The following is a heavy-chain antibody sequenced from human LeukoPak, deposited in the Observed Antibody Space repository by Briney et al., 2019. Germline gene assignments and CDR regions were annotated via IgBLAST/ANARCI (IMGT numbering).Heavy chain of an antibody. V-gene: IGHV1-18*01. CDR1: GYTFTSYG. D-gene: IGHD6-13*01. J-gene: IGHJ6*02. CDR2: ISAYTGNT. CDR3: AREGIAAAPYYYGMDV. Sequence: ASVKVSCKASGYTFTSYGISWVRQAPGQGLEWMGWISAYTGNTNYAQKIQGRVTMTTDTSTSTAYMELRSLRSDDTAVYYCAREGIAAAPYYYGMDVWGQGTTVTVSS.